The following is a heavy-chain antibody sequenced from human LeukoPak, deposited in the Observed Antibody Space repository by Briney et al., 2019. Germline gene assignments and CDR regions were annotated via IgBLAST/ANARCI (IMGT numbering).Heavy chain of an antibody. D-gene: IGHD3-9*01. CDR1: GFTFSSYA. CDR3: ARGPDYDILADYFDY. CDR2: ISYDGSNK. J-gene: IGHJ4*02. Sequence: GGSLRLSCAASGFTFSSYAMSWVRQAPGKGLEWVAVISYDGSNKFHADSVRGRFTISRDNSKNTLFLQMNSLRPEDTAVYYCARGPDYDILADYFDYWGQGTLVTVSS. V-gene: IGHV3-30*04.